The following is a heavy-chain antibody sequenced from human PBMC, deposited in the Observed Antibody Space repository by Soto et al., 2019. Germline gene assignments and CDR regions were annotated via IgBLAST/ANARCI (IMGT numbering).Heavy chain of an antibody. D-gene: IGHD2-8*01. CDR2: IYHSGST. Sequence: PSETLSLTCAVSSGYISSSNWWSWVRQPPGKGLEWIGEIYHSGSTNYNPSLKSRVTISVDKSKNQFSLKLSSVTAADTAVYYCARESEYCTNGVCHLFDYWGQGTLVTVSS. J-gene: IGHJ4*02. CDR1: SGYISSSNW. V-gene: IGHV4-4*02. CDR3: ARESEYCTNGVCHLFDY.